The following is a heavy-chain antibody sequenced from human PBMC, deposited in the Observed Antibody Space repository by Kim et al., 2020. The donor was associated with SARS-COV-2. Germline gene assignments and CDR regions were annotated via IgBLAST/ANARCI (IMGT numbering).Heavy chain of an antibody. J-gene: IGHJ6*02. CDR3: ARASVVPAAIRDYYYYGMDV. Sequence: SVKVSCKASGGTFSSYAISWVRQAPGQGLEWMGGIIPIFGAANYAQKFQGRVTITADESTSTAYMELSSLRSEDTAVYYCARASVVPAAIRDYYYYGMDVWGQGTTVTVSS. CDR1: GGTFSSYA. CDR2: IIPIFGAA. V-gene: IGHV1-69*13. D-gene: IGHD2-2*02.